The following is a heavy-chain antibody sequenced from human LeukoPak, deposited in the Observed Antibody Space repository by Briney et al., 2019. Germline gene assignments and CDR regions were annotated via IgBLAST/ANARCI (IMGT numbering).Heavy chain of an antibody. CDR3: ARNRNYYGSGSYYDY. CDR2: LYYSGST. CDR1: GASISRSSYY. Sequence: SETLSLTCTVSGASISRSSYYWGWIRQPPGKGLEWIGCLYYSGSTYYNPSLKSRVTISVDTSKNQFSLKLSSVTAADTAVYYCARNRNYYGSGSYYDYWGQGTLVTVSS. D-gene: IGHD3-10*01. V-gene: IGHV4-39*07. J-gene: IGHJ4*02.